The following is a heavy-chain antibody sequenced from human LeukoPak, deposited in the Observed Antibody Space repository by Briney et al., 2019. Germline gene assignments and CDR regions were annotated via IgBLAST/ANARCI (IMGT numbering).Heavy chain of an antibody. Sequence: GGSLRLSCAASGFTFSSYWMSWVRQAPGKGLEWVANIKQDGSEKYYVDSVKGRFTISRDNAKNSLYLQMNSLRAEDTAVYYCARDLAAAGSLNSLDYWGRGTLVTVSS. CDR1: GFTFSSYW. J-gene: IGHJ4*02. D-gene: IGHD6-13*01. CDR2: IKQDGSEK. CDR3: ARDLAAAGSLNSLDY. V-gene: IGHV3-7*01.